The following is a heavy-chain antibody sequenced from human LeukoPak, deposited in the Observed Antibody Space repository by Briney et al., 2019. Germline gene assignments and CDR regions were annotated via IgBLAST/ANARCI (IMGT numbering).Heavy chain of an antibody. CDR3: ARLPEYHYYYMDV. CDR1: GGSISSYY. V-gene: IGHV4-59*01. CDR2: IYYSGST. Sequence: PSETLSLTCTVSGGSISSYYWSWIRQPPGKGLEWIGYIYYSGSTNYNPSLKSRVTISVDTSKNQFSLKLSSVTAADTAVYYCARLPEYHYYYMDVWGTGTTVTVSS. J-gene: IGHJ6*03.